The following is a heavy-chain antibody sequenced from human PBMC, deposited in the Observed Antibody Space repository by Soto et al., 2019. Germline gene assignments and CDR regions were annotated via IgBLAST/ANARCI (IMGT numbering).Heavy chain of an antibody. D-gene: IGHD5-12*01. CDR2: ISYDGSNK. CDR3: ASPSTPYSGHDFHY. V-gene: IGHV3-30-3*01. Sequence: GGSLRLSCAASGLTFRSYAMHRVRQAPGKGLEWVAVISYDGSNKYYADSAKGRFTISRDNSKNTLYLQMNSLRAEDTAVYYCASPSTPYSGHDFHYWGQGSLVTVSS. CDR1: GLTFRSYA. J-gene: IGHJ4*02.